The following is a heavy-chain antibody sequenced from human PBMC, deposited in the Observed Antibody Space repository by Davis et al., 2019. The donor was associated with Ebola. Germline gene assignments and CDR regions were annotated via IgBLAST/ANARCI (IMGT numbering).Heavy chain of an antibody. D-gene: IGHD6-19*01. J-gene: IGHJ4*02. CDR1: GFTVSSNH. CDR3: ATTQWLREFDN. V-gene: IGHV3-53*05. CDR2: IYDQST. Sequence: GESLKISCAVSGFTVSSNHMSWVRQAPGKGLAWVSVIYDQSTAYADAVRGRFIISRDKSNNTLYLEMNSLRVDDTAVYYCATTQWLREFDNWGQGTLVTVSS.